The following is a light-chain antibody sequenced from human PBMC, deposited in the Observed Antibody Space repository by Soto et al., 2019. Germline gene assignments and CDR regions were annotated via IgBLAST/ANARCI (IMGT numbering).Light chain of an antibody. CDR2: LNNDGSH. CDR3: QTWGTGFQV. J-gene: IGLJ2*01. CDR1: SGHSSYA. V-gene: IGLV4-69*01. Sequence: QAVLTQSPSASASLGASVKLTCTLSSGHSSYAIAWHQKQPGKGPRYLMDLNNDGSHSKGDGIPDRFSGSSSGAERYLIISSLQSEDEADYYCQTWGTGFQVFGGGTQLTVL.